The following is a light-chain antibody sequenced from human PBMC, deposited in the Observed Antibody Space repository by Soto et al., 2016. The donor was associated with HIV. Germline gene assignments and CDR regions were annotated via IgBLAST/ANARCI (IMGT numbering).Light chain of an antibody. J-gene: IGKJ4*01. CDR2: EGL. V-gene: IGKV2-29*01. CDR3: MQGLELPLT. CDR1: QRLFHVDGKTF. Sequence: QTPVSLSVTPGQAASISCNSSQRLFHVDGKTFLYWYFQRPGQPPHLLIYEGLSRFSGVSERFRGGVSGTEFTLTISRVEAEDAGIYFCMQGLELPLTFGGRDKLQI.